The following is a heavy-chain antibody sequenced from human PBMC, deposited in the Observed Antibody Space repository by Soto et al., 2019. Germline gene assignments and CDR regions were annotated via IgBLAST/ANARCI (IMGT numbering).Heavy chain of an antibody. D-gene: IGHD2-2*02. J-gene: IGHJ4*02. CDR2: ISGSGGST. V-gene: IGHV3-23*01. CDR3: ATDIHATWLLNS. Sequence: GGSLRLSCAASGFTFSSYAMSWVRQAPGKGLEWVSAISGSGGSTYYADSVKGRFTISRDNSKNTLYLQMNSLRAEDTSLYLCATDIHATWLLNSWGQGTLVTVSS. CDR1: GFTFSSYA.